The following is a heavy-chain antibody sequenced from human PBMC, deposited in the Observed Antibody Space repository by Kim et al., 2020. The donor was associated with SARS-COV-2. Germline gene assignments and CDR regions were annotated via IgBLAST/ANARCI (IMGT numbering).Heavy chain of an antibody. CDR2: IIPIFGTA. CDR3: ARDSTESWSYGDLPTYYYYGMDV. V-gene: IGHV1-69*13. CDR1: GGTFSSYA. J-gene: IGHJ6*02. Sequence: SVKVSCKASGGTFSSYAISWVRQAPGQGLEWMGGIIPIFGTANYAQKFQGRVTITADESTSTAYMELSSLRSEDTAVYYCARDSTESWSYGDLPTYYYYGMDVWGQGTTVTVSS. D-gene: IGHD4-17*01.